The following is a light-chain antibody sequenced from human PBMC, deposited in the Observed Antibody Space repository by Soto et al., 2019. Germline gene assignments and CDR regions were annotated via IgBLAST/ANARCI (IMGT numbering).Light chain of an antibody. V-gene: IGKV3-20*01. Sequence: DIVLTQSPATLSSFPWERVTLSCRASQTLSNRLAWYQHKPGQAPRLLIYVTSNRATGIPDRFSGSGSGTDFTLTISRLEPEDFAVYYCQQYGSSPETFGQGTKVDI. CDR2: VTS. CDR1: QTLSNR. CDR3: QQYGSSPET. J-gene: IGKJ1*01.